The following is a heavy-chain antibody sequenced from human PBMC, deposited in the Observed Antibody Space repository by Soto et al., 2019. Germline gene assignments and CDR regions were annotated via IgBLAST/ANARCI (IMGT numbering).Heavy chain of an antibody. CDR2: ISNGGNT. D-gene: IGHD5-18*01. CDR3: AKEHVGDSYGY. J-gene: IGHJ4*02. Sequence: LRLSCAASGFTFSSYAMNWVRQAPGKGLEWVSTISNGGNTYYADSVKVRFTISRDNSKSTLYLQMNSLRAEDTAVYYCAKEHVGDSYGYWGQGTLFTVSS. V-gene: IGHV3-23*01. CDR1: GFTFSSYA.